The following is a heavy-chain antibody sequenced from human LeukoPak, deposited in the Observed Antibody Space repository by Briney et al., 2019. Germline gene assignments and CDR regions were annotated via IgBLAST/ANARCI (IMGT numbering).Heavy chain of an antibody. CDR3: AKLAFYETSAPLRDLSF. J-gene: IGHJ4*02. CDR1: GFPFNTYA. CDR2: IRPTGSNT. V-gene: IGHV3-23*01. Sequence: GGSLRLTCAASGFPFNTYAMSWVRQAPGKGLEWVSIIRPTGSNTYYASSVKGRFTISRDDSKTTLYLQMSSLRAEDTAIYYCAKLAFYETSAPLRDLSFWGQGTLVTVSS. D-gene: IGHD1-14*01.